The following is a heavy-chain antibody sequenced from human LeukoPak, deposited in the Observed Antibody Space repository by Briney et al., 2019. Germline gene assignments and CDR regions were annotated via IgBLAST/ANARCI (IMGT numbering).Heavy chain of an antibody. CDR1: GGSISSSSYY. CDR2: IYYSGST. V-gene: IGHV4-39*07. D-gene: IGHD4-11*01. CDR3: ARATRVQYDPSWFDP. Sequence: SETLSLTSTVSGGSISSSSYYWGWIRQPPGKGLEWSVSIYYSGSTYYNPSLKSRVTISVDTSKNQFSLKLSSVTAADTAVYYCARATRVQYDPSWFDPWGQGTLVTVSS. J-gene: IGHJ5*02.